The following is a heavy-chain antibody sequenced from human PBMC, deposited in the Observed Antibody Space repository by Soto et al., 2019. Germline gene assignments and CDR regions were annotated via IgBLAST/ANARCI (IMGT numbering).Heavy chain of an antibody. CDR1: GYTFTSYD. CDR3: ARGRYCSCTICQGQ. CDR2: MNPNSGNT. Sequence: QVQLVQSGAEVKKPGASVKVSCKASGYTFTSYDINWVRQATGQGLEWMGWMNPNSGNTGYAQKFQGRVTMTRNTSTSTAYMELSSLRSEDTAVYYCARGRYCSCTICQGQWGQGTLVTVSS. D-gene: IGHD2-2*01. J-gene: IGHJ4*02. V-gene: IGHV1-8*01.